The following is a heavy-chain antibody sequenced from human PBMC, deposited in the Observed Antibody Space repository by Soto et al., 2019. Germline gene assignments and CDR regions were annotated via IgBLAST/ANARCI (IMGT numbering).Heavy chain of an antibody. CDR2: IYSGGST. D-gene: IGHD5-12*01. CDR1: GFTVSSNY. CDR3: ASAYSGYDESAFDI. J-gene: IGHJ3*02. V-gene: IGHV3-53*04. Sequence: GGSLRLSCAASGFTVSSNYMSWVRQAPGKGLEWVSVIYSGGSTYYADSVKGRFTISRHNSKNTLYLQMNSLRAEDTAVYYCASAYSGYDESAFDIWGQGTMVTVSS.